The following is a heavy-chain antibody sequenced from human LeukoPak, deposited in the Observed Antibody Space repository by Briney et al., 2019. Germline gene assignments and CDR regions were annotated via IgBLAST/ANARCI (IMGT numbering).Heavy chain of an antibody. D-gene: IGHD6-19*01. Sequence: PGGSLRLSCAASGLTFSSYAMSWVRQAPGKGLEWVSLISGSGGSPYYADCVKGRFTISRDNSKNTLYLQMNRLRAEDTAVYYCAKSPRGAVTGAYGMDVWGQGTTVTVSS. CDR2: ISGSGGSP. V-gene: IGHV3-23*01. J-gene: IGHJ6*02. CDR3: AKSPRGAVTGAYGMDV. CDR1: GLTFSSYA.